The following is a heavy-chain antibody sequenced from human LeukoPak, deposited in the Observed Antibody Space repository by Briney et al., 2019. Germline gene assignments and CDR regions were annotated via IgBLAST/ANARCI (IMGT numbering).Heavy chain of an antibody. J-gene: IGHJ4*02. CDR3: ARVGSGYSYGPVKYYFDY. Sequence: SQTLSLTCAVSGDIISSNSAAWNWIRQSPSRGLEWLGRTYYRSKWYNDYAVSVKSRITINPDTSKNQFSLQLNSVTPEDTAVYYCARVGSGYSYGPVKYYFDYWGQGTLVTVSS. D-gene: IGHD5-18*01. CDR1: GDIISSNSAA. V-gene: IGHV6-1*01. CDR2: TYYRSKWYN.